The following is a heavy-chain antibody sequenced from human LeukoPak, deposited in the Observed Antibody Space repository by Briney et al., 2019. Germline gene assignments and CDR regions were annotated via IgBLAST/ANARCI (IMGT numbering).Heavy chain of an antibody. CDR2: INPSGGST. Sequence: ASLKVSCKASGYTFTRYYMHWVRQAPGQGLEWMGIINPSGGSTSYAQKFQGRVTMTRDMSTSTVYMELSSLRSEDTAVYYCARDPSGVRFDYWGQGTLVTVSS. CDR3: ARDPSGVRFDY. CDR1: GYTFTRYY. J-gene: IGHJ4*02. D-gene: IGHD7-27*01. V-gene: IGHV1-46*01.